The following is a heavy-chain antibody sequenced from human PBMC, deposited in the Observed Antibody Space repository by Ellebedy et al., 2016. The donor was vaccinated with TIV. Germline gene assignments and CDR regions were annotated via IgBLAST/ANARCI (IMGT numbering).Heavy chain of an antibody. CDR2: IYYSGST. CDR1: GGSISSYH. D-gene: IGHD6-13*01. Sequence: SETLSLXXTVSGGSISSYHWSWIRQPPGKGLEWIGYIYYSGSTNYNPSLKSRVTISVDTSKNQFSLKLSSVTAADTAVYYCARDDGIAAAGTFYGMDVWGQGTTVTVSS. CDR3: ARDDGIAAAGTFYGMDV. V-gene: IGHV4-59*01. J-gene: IGHJ6*02.